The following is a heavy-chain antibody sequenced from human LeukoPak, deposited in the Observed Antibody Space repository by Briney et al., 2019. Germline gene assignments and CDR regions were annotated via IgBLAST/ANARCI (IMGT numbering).Heavy chain of an antibody. J-gene: IGHJ3*02. CDR2: IYTSGST. CDR1: GGSISSYY. D-gene: IGHD2-2*02. Sequence: SETLSLTCTVSGGSISSYYWSWIRQPPGKGLEWIGYIYTSGSTNYNPSLKSRVTISVDTSKNQFSLKLSSVTAADTAVYYCASLRLYDHAFDIWGQGTMVTVSS. CDR3: ASLRLYDHAFDI. V-gene: IGHV4-4*09.